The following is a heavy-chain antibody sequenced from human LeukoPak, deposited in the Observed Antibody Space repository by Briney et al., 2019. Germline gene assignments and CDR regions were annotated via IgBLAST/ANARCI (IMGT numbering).Heavy chain of an antibody. CDR1: GYTFTGYY. Sequence: VASVKVSCKASGYTFTGYYMHWVRQAPGQGLEWMGWINPNSGGTNYAQKFQGRVTMTRDTSISTAYMELSRLRSDDTAVYYCATGVITFGGVIETDYWGQGTLVTVSS. V-gene: IGHV1-2*02. J-gene: IGHJ4*02. CDR2: INPNSGGT. CDR3: ATGVITFGGVIETDY. D-gene: IGHD3-16*02.